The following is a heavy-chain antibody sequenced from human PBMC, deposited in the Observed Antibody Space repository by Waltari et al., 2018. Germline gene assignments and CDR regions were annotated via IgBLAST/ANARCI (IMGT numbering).Heavy chain of an antibody. Sequence: QVQLVQSGSELKKPGASVKLSCKASGYSFTNESMLWVRQAPGQGLEWMGWINTNTGNPTYAQAFTGLLVLSLDTSVNTAFLQINTLKAEDTAVYYCVRGGYGGYSYIDYWGQGTLVTVSS. CDR1: GYSFTNES. D-gene: IGHD5-12*01. CDR2: INTNTGNP. J-gene: IGHJ4*02. V-gene: IGHV7-4-1*02. CDR3: VRGGYGGYSYIDY.